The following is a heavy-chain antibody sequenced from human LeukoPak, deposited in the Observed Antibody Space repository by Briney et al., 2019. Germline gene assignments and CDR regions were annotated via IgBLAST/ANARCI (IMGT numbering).Heavy chain of an antibody. V-gene: IGHV3-53*01. D-gene: IGHD4-17*01. CDR2: IYSGGST. CDR3: ARDGGDYGDYSALDY. CDR1: GFTVSSNY. J-gene: IGHJ4*02. Sequence: GGSLRLSCAASGFTVSSNYMSWVRQAPGKGLEWVSVIYSGGSTYYADPVKGRFTISRDNSKNTLYLQMNSLRAEDTAVYYCARDGGDYGDYSALDYWGQGTLVTVSS.